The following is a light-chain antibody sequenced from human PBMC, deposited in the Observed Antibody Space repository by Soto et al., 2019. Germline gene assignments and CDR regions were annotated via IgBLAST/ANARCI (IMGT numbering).Light chain of an antibody. CDR3: QQYGSSPGGT. V-gene: IGKV3-20*01. CDR1: QSVSSSY. CDR2: GAS. J-gene: IGKJ1*01. Sequence: EIVVTQSTGTLSLSPGERATVSCRASQSVSSSYLAWYQQKPGQAPRLLIYGASSRATGIPDRFNGSGSGKDFTLTISRLEPEEFAGYYCQQYGSSPGGTCGQGTKMEIK.